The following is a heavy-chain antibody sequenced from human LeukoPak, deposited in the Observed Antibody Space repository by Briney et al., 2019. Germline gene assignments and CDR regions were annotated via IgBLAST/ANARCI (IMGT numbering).Heavy chain of an antibody. J-gene: IGHJ4*02. CDR3: ARDVVAAAGTWDY. CDR1: GASISSYY. D-gene: IGHD6-13*01. CDR2: VYTSGST. V-gene: IGHV4-4*08. Sequence: SETLSLTCTVSGASISSYYWSWIRQPPGKGLEWIGYVYTSGSTNYNPSLKSRVTLSVDTSKNQFSLKLSSVTAADTAVYYCARDVVAAAGTWDYWGQGTLVTVSS.